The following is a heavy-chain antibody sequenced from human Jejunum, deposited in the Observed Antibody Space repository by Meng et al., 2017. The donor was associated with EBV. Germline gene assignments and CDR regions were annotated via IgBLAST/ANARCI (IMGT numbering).Heavy chain of an antibody. CDR3: ACDAEGELGDYFDY. Sequence: EVQLLESGGGLAQRGGCLRLSCAAFGVTFSSYAMSWVRQDPGKGLEWVSSSSGSGDNTYYADSLKGRFTISRDNSGNTLYLQMNSLRVEDTAVYFCACDAEGELGDYFDYWGQGTLVTVSS. CDR1: GVTFSSYA. CDR2: SSGSGDNT. D-gene: IGHD7-27*01. V-gene: IGHV3-23*01. J-gene: IGHJ4*02.